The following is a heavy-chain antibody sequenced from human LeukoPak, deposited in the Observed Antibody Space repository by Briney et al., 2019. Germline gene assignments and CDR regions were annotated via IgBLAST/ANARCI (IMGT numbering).Heavy chain of an antibody. CDR1: GFTFSSYA. CDR2: ISYDGSNK. J-gene: IGHJ4*02. V-gene: IGHV3-30-3*01. Sequence: PGGSLRLSCAASGFTFSSYAMRWVRQAPGKGLEWVAVISYDGSNKYYADSVKGRFTISRDNSKNTLYLQMNSLRAEDTAVYYCARGRTAMVIHYWGQGTLVTVSS. D-gene: IGHD5-18*01. CDR3: ARGRTAMVIHY.